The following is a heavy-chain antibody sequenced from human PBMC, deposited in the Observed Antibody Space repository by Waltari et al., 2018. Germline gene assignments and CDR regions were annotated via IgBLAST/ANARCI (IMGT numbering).Heavy chain of an antibody. Sequence: QVQLQESGPGLVKPSETLSLTCAVSGYSISSGYYWGWIRQPPGKGLEWIGSIYHSGSTYYNPSLKSRVTISVDTSKNQFSLKLSSVTAADTAVYYCANIAVAGLVYWYFDLWGRGTLVTVSS. J-gene: IGHJ2*01. CDR3: ANIAVAGLVYWYFDL. V-gene: IGHV4-38-2*01. CDR2: IYHSGST. D-gene: IGHD6-19*01. CDR1: GYSISSGYY.